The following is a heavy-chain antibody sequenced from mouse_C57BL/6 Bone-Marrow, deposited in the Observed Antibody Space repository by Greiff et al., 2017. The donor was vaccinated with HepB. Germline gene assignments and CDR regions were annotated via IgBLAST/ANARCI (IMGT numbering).Heavy chain of an antibody. CDR1: GYTFTSYG. J-gene: IGHJ2*01. CDR2: IYPRSGNT. V-gene: IGHV1-81*01. CDR3: ARKGPYDYDRALYYFDY. Sequence: VQLQESGAELARPGASVKLSCKASGYTFTSYGISWVKQRTGQGLEWIGEIYPRSGNTYYNEKFKGKATLTADKSSSTAYMELRSLTSEDSAVYFCARKGPYDYDRALYYFDYWGQGTTLTVSS. D-gene: IGHD2-4*01.